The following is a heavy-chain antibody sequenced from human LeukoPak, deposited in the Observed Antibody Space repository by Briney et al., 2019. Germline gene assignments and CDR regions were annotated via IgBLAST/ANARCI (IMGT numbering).Heavy chain of an antibody. V-gene: IGHV3-23*01. CDR1: GFTFSTYA. CDR2: ISGSGSNT. D-gene: IGHD2-2*01. J-gene: IGHJ5*02. Sequence: PGGSLRLSCATSGFTFSTYAMSWVRQAPGKGLEWVSAISGSGSNTYNADSVKGRFTISRDNSKNTLYLQMNSLRVEDTAVYYCARGGGCSSTSCYFPWFDPWGQGTLVTVSS. CDR3: ARGGGCSSTSCYFPWFDP.